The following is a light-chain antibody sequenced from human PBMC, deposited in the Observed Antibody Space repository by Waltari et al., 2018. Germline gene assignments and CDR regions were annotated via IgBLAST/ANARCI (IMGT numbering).Light chain of an antibody. CDR2: GAS. CDR3: QQYGSSPPYT. V-gene: IGKV3-20*01. J-gene: IGKJ2*01. Sequence: EIVLTQSPGTLSLSPGERATLSCRASQSVSSSYLAWYQKKPGQAPRLLIDGASSRDTGIPDRFSGSGSGTDFTLTISRLEPEDFAVYYCQQYGSSPPYTFGQGTKLEIK. CDR1: QSVSSSY.